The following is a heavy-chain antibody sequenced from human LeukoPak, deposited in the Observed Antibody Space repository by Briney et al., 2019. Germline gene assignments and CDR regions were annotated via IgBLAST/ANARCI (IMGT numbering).Heavy chain of an antibody. Sequence: GGSLRLSCAASGFTFSSYWMSWVRQAPGKGLEWVAVISYDGSNKYYADSVKGRFTISRDNSKNTLYLQMNSLRAEDTAVYYCAKDLEEYYHDSSGYVGYFQHWGQGTLVTVSS. CDR3: AKDLEEYYHDSSGYVGYFQH. J-gene: IGHJ1*01. CDR2: ISYDGSNK. V-gene: IGHV3-30*18. D-gene: IGHD3-22*01. CDR1: GFTFSSYW.